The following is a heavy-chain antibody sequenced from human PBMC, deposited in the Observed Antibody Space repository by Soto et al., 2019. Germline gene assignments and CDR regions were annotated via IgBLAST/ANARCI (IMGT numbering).Heavy chain of an antibody. Sequence: LSVTCTVPGCSVTISRYYWGWIRQSPGTGLEWIGSVYYRGRSYSKSSVKSRVTISVDTSKNRFSLSLNSVTASDTAVYFCVSQRTTVTTLAYFDYWGPGALVTVSS. D-gene: IGHD4-17*01. V-gene: IGHV4-39*01. J-gene: IGHJ4*02. CDR1: GCSVTISRYY. CDR2: VYYRGRS. CDR3: VSQRTTVTTLAYFDY.